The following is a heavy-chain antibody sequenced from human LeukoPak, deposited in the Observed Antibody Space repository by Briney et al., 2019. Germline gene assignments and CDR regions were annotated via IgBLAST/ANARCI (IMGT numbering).Heavy chain of an antibody. D-gene: IGHD2-15*01. V-gene: IGHV3-21*01. CDR3: ARDRGYCSGGSCYSNAFDI. CDR1: GFTFSTYS. Sequence: GGSLRLSCAASGFTFSTYSMNWVRQAPGKGLEWVSYISSSTTYIYYADSVKGRSTISRDNAKNSLYLQMNSLRAEDTSVYYCARDRGYCSGGSCYSNAFDIWGQGTMVTVSS. J-gene: IGHJ3*02. CDR2: ISSSTTYI.